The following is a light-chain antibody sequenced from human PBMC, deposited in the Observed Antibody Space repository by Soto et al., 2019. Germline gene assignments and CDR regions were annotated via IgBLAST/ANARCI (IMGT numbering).Light chain of an antibody. V-gene: IGKV3-20*01. CDR3: QEYSSSPYT. J-gene: IGKJ2*01. CDR2: GTS. Sequence: EIVLTQSPGTLSLSPGERATLFCRASQSVNSNYLAWHQQKPGQAPRLLIYGTSSRASGIPDRFSGSGSGTGFTLTISRLEPEDFAVYYCQEYSSSPYTFGQGTKLEIK. CDR1: QSVNSNY.